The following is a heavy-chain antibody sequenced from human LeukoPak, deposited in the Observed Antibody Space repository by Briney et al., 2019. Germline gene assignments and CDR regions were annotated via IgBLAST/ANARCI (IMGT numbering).Heavy chain of an antibody. V-gene: IGHV3-53*01. CDR2: IRTDDST. J-gene: IGHJ1*01. CDR3: AREASGSYFHN. Sequence: GGSLRLSCAASGFIVGNSYMSWVRQAPGKGLEWISLIRTDDSTYYADSVKGRFTISRDTSRNTLYLQINILRAEDTAVYYCAREASGSYFHNWGQGTLVTVSS. D-gene: IGHD1-26*01. CDR1: GFIVGNSY.